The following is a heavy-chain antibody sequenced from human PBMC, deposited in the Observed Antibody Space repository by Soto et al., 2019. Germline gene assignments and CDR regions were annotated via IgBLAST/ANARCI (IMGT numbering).Heavy chain of an antibody. J-gene: IGHJ6*03. V-gene: IGHV4-59*11. CDR3: ARVRFLEWLSNYYMDV. CDR1: GGSISSHY. Sequence: SETLSLTCTVSGGSISSHYWSWIRQPPGKGLEWIGYIYYSGSTNYNPSLKSRVTISVDTSKNQFSLKLSSVTAADTAVYYFARVRFLEWLSNYYMDVWGKGTTVTVS. CDR2: IYYSGST. D-gene: IGHD3-3*01.